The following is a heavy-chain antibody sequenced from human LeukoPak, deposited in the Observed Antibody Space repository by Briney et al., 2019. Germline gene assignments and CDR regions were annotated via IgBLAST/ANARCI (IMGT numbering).Heavy chain of an antibody. Sequence: GESLKSSCKASGYTFSNFWIGWVRQMPGKCLEWLGIIYPGDSDSKYSPSFQGQVTVSADKSLSTAYLHLTSLRDSDTGIYFCARLPRNGTPERTVFDHWGQGTLVTVSS. CDR2: IYPGDSDS. J-gene: IGHJ5*02. CDR3: ARLPRNGTPERTVFDH. V-gene: IGHV5-51*01. D-gene: IGHD1-1*01. CDR1: GYTFSNFW.